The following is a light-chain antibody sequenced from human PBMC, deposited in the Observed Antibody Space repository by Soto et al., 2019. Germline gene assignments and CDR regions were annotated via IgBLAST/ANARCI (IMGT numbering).Light chain of an antibody. V-gene: IGLV2-23*02. Sequence: QSALTQPASVSGSPGQSITISCTGTSSDVGSYNLVSWYQQHPGKAPKLMIYEVNKRPSGVSNRFSGSKSGNTASLTISGLQAEDEADYYCCSYAGSSTLYVLGTGTKVTVL. CDR3: CSYAGSSTLYV. J-gene: IGLJ1*01. CDR1: SSDVGSYNL. CDR2: EVN.